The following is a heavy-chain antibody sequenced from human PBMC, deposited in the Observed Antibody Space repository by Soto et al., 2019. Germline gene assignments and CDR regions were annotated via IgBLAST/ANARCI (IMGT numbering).Heavy chain of an antibody. CDR3: ARDVECWCSPYCYYPYGLAV. J-gene: IGHJ6*02. D-gene: IGHD3-3*01. Sequence: GGSLRLSCAASGFTFSSYAMHWVRQAPGKGLEWVAVISYDGSNKYYADSVKGRFTISRDNSKNTLYLHMNSQRAEDTAVYYCARDVECWCSPYCYYPYGLAVWSQGTTVTVSS. CDR1: GFTFSSYA. CDR2: ISYDGSNK. V-gene: IGHV3-30-3*01.